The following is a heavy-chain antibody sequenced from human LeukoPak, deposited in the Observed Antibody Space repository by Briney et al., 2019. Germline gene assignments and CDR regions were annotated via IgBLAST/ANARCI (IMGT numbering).Heavy chain of an antibody. J-gene: IGHJ4*02. Sequence: SVKVSCKASGGTFSSHAISWVRQAPGHGLEWMGGIIPIFGTANYAQKFQGRVTITADKSTSTAYMELSSLRSEDTAVYYCAHPYSSSWYSFDYWGQGTLVTVSS. CDR1: GGTFSSHA. CDR2: IIPIFGTA. CDR3: AHPYSSSWYSFDY. V-gene: IGHV1-69*06. D-gene: IGHD6-13*01.